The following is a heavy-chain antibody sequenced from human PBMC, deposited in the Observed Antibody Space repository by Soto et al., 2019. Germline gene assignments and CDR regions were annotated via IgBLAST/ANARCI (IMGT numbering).Heavy chain of an antibody. J-gene: IGHJ4*02. CDR1: GFTFSSYG. CDR2: IWYDGSNK. Sequence: GGSLRLSCAASGFTFSSYGMHWVRQAPGKGLEWVAVIWYDGSNKYYADSVKGRFTISRDNSKNTLYLQMNSLRAEDTAVYYCATDLYCSSTSCSPFDYWGQGTLVTVSS. CDR3: ATDLYCSSTSCSPFDY. D-gene: IGHD2-2*01. V-gene: IGHV3-33*01.